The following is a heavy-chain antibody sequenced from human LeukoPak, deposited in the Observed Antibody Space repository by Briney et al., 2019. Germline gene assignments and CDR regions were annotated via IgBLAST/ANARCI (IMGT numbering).Heavy chain of an antibody. J-gene: IGHJ5*02. CDR2: IYYSGST. V-gene: IGHV4-59*01. Sequence: SETLSLTCAVYGGSFSGYYWSWIRQPPGKGLEWIGYIYYSGSTNYNPSLKSRVTISVDTSKNQFSLKLSSVTAADTAVYYCARDWPRSNWFDPWGQGTLVTVSS. CDR1: GGSFSGYY. CDR3: ARDWPRSNWFDP.